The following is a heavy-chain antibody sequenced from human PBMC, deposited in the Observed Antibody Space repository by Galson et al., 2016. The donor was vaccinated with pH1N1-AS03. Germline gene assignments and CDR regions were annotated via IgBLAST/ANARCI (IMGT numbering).Heavy chain of an antibody. Sequence: SLRLSCAASGFAFRSHSMNWVRQAPGKGLEWISYITGVGVPMYGDSVRGRFVLSRDNAKNSVSLQMNSLRAEDTAIYYCTRDGTDTYFDFDFWGQGTLVTVSS. CDR2: ITGVGVP. V-gene: IGHV3-48*03. D-gene: IGHD2/OR15-2a*01. CDR1: GFAFRSHS. CDR3: TRDGTDTYFDFDF. J-gene: IGHJ4*02.